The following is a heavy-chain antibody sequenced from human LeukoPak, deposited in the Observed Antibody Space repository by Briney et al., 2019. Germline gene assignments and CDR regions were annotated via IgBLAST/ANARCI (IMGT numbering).Heavy chain of an antibody. CDR1: GFTFGSYS. J-gene: IGHJ4*02. D-gene: IGHD3-22*01. Sequence: GGSLRLSCAASGFTFGSYSMSWVRQAPGKGLEWVSSISSGSSHIYYADSLKGRFTISRDNAKNSLHLQMNTLRAEDTAVYYCARGHYHSSGYPYFDFWGQGTLVTVSS. CDR2: ISSGSSHI. V-gene: IGHV3-21*04. CDR3: ARGHYHSSGYPYFDF.